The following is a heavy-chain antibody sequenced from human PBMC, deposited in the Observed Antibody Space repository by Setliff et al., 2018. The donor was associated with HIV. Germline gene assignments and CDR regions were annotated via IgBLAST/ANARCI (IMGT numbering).Heavy chain of an antibody. D-gene: IGHD5-12*01. CDR3: ARDPLRPYYYMDV. Sequence: GGSLRLSCAASGFIFSSFNMNWVRRAPGKGLEWVSFISSSGSYIYYADSVKGRFTISRDNAKDSLYLQMNSLRAVDTAVYYCARDPLRPYYYMDVWGKGTTVTVSS. CDR1: GFIFSSFN. V-gene: IGHV3-21*01. J-gene: IGHJ6*03. CDR2: ISSSGSYI.